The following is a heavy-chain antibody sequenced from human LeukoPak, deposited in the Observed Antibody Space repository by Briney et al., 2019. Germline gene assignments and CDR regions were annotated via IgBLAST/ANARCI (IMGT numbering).Heavy chain of an antibody. CDR3: VRVIGGNYGGDY. CDR2: ISSSGGST. J-gene: IGHJ4*02. V-gene: IGHV3-23*01. CDR1: GFTFSTYA. Sequence: GGSLRLSCAASGFTFSTYAFSWVRQAPGKGPEWVSAISSSGGSTYYADSVKGRSTISRDKSKNTLYLQMNSLRVEDTALYYCVRVIGGNYGGDYWGQGTLVTVSS. D-gene: IGHD4-23*01.